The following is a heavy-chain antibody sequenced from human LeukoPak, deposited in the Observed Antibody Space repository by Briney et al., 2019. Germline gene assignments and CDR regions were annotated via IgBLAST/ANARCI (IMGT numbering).Heavy chain of an antibody. J-gene: IGHJ4*02. CDR1: GGSISNYY. V-gene: IGHV4-59*08. D-gene: IGHD4-11*01. Sequence: SETLSLTCTVSGGSISNYYWSWIRQLPGEGLEWIGYIYYSGSTNYNPSLKSRVTISIDTSKNQFSLNLTSVTAADTAAYYCARGGIGGITAYSNYLFDYWGQGTLVTVSS. CDR3: ARGGIGGITAYSNYLFDY. CDR2: IYYSGST.